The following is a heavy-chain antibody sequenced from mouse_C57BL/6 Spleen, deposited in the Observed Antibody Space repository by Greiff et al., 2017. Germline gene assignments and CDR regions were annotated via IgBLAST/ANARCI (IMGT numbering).Heavy chain of an antibody. V-gene: IGHV1-80*01. CDR1: GYAFSSYW. D-gene: IGHD2-1*01. CDR2: IYPGDGDT. J-gene: IGHJ3*01. CDR3: ARESDGNFPWFAY. Sequence: VQLQQSGAELVKPGASVKISCKASGYAFSSYWMNWVKQRPGKGLEWIGQIYPGDGDTNYNGKFKGKATLTADKSSSTAYMQLSRLTSEDSAVYFCARESDGNFPWFAYWGQGTLVTVSA.